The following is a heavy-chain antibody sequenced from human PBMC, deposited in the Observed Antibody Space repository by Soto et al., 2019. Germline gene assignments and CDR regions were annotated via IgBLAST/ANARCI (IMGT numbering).Heavy chain of an antibody. V-gene: IGHV3-11*01. J-gene: IGHJ4*02. CDR2: ISSSGSTL. CDR3: ARAPPYYYDNSGPVDY. D-gene: IGHD3-22*01. CDR1: GFTFSDYY. Sequence: PGGSLRLSCAASGFTFSDYYMSWIRQAPGKGLEWVSYISSSGSTLYYADSVKGRFTISRDNAKNSLFLQMNSLRAEDTAVYYCARAPPYYYDNSGPVDYWGQGTLVTVSS.